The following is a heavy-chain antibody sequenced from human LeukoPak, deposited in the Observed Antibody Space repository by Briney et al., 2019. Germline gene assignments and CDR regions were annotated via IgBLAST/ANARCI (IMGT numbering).Heavy chain of an antibody. CDR1: GYTFTSYA. CDR2: INAGNGNT. Sequence: ASVKVSCKASGYTFTSYAMHWVRQAPGQRLEWLGWINAGNGNTKYSQKFQGRVTITRDTSASTAYMELSSLRSEDTAVYYCARVVNWNHLTPDYWGQGTLVTVSS. J-gene: IGHJ4*02. V-gene: IGHV1-3*01. CDR3: ARVVNWNHLTPDY. D-gene: IGHD1-14*01.